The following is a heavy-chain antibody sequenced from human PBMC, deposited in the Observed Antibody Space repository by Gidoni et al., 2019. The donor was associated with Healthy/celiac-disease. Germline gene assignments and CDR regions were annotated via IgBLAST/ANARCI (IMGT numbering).Heavy chain of an antibody. CDR1: GFTFSSYA. D-gene: IGHD5-12*01. J-gene: IGHJ4*02. CDR2: ISYDGSNK. CDR3: ARDSEWLQFSF. V-gene: IGHV3-30-3*01. Sequence: QVQLVEPGGGVVQPGRSLRLSCAASGFTFSSYAMHWVRQAPGKGLEWVAVISYDGSNKDYADSVKGRFTISRDNSKNTLYLQMNSLRAEDTAVYYCARDSEWLQFSFWGQGTLVTVSS.